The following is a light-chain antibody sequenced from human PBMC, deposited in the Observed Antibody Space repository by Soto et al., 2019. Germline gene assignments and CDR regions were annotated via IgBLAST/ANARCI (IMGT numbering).Light chain of an antibody. J-gene: IGLJ2*01. CDR3: RSYTSSSTLV. Sequence: QSVLTQPASVSGSPGQSFTISCTGTSSDVGGYNYVSWYQQHRGKAPKLMIYDVSNRPSGVSNRFSGSKSGNTASLTISGLQAEDEADYYCRSYTSSSTLVFGGGTKLTVL. CDR1: SSDVGGYNY. CDR2: DVS. V-gene: IGLV2-14*01.